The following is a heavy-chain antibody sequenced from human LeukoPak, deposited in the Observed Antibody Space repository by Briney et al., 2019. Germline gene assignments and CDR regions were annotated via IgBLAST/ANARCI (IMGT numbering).Heavy chain of an antibody. V-gene: IGHV1-18*01. J-gene: IGHJ5*02. CDR1: VYTFTSYG. CDR2: ISAYKGNT. D-gene: IGHD6-6*01. CDR3: ARDAARRWFDP. Sequence: ASVKVSCKASVYTFTSYGISWVRDGPGEGRGWMGWISAYKGNTNYAQNLQGRVTMTTDTTTSTDYMELRSLRSDDTAVYYWARDAARRWFDPWGQGTLVTVSS.